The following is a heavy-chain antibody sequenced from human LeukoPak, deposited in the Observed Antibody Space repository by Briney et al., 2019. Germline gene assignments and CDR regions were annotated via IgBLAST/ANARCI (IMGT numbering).Heavy chain of an antibody. D-gene: IGHD3-16*02. V-gene: IGHV3-23*01. CDR2: ISGSGGST. CDR1: GFTFSSYA. J-gene: IGHJ5*02. CDR3: AKCPYDYVWGSYRYTGLSWFDP. Sequence: PGGSLRLSCAASGFTFSSYAMSWVRQAPGKGLEWVSAISGSGGSTYYADSVKGRFTISRDNSKNTLYLQMNSLRAEDTAVYYCAKCPYDYVWGSYRYTGLSWFDPWGQGTLVTVSS.